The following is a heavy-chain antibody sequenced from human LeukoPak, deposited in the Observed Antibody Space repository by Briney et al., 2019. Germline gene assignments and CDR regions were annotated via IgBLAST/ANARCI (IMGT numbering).Heavy chain of an antibody. Sequence: GASVKVSCKASGYTFTTHDLTWVRQATGQGLEWMGWMNPGSGDTAYAQKFQGRVTMTTDTSTSTAYMELRSLRSDDTAVYYCARDFVAAAGTSDYWGQGTLVTVSS. V-gene: IGHV1-8*01. D-gene: IGHD6-13*01. CDR2: MNPGSGDT. J-gene: IGHJ4*02. CDR1: GYTFTTHD. CDR3: ARDFVAAAGTSDY.